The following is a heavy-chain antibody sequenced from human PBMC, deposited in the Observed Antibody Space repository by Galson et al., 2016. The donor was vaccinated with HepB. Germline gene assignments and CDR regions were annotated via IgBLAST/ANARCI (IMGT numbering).Heavy chain of an antibody. D-gene: IGHD1-1*01. V-gene: IGHV4-39*01. CDR1: GDSISSTSYY. J-gene: IGHJ4*02. Sequence: ETLSLTCTVSGDSISSTSYYWGWIRQPPGKGLEWIGSISYRGSTYYNPSLKSRVTISANTSKKQFSLKLSSVTAADTAVYYCARRYNWNDTLFDYWGQGTLVTVSS. CDR3: ARRYNWNDTLFDY. CDR2: ISYRGST.